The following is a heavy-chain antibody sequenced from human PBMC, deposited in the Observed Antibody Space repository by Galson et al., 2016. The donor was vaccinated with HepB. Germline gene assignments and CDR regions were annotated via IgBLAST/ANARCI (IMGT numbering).Heavy chain of an antibody. Sequence: SLRLSCAASGFTFSTYGMHWVRQAPGKGLVWVSTINPDGTSTKYADSVKGRFTMSRDNAKNTLHLQMDSLRVDDTAVYYCTKRLSHGMDVWGQGTTVTVSS. CDR1: GFTFSTYG. CDR2: INPDGTST. J-gene: IGHJ6*02. D-gene: IGHD5-24*01. CDR3: TKRLSHGMDV. V-gene: IGHV3-74*03.